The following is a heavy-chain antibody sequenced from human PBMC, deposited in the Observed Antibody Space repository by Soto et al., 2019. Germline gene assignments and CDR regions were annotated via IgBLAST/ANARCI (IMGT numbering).Heavy chain of an antibody. D-gene: IGHD3-22*01. CDR1: GFSFNIFA. CDR3: AKDPTSYDSSAQFDS. V-gene: IGHV3-23*01. J-gene: IGHJ4*02. CDR2: ISGGGGST. Sequence: GGSLRLSCAASGFSFNIFAMNGVRQAPGQGLEWVSGISGGGGSTYYADSVKGRFTISRDNSNNTLYLQMNSLRAEDTAVYYFAKDPTSYDSSAQFDSWGQGTLVTVSS.